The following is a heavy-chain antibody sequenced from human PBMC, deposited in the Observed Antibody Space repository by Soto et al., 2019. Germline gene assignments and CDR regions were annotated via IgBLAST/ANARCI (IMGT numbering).Heavy chain of an antibody. CDR3: RERDGYNHWGFDY. Sequence: PSETLSLTCAVYGGSFSGYYWSWIRQPPGKGLEWIGEINHSGSTNYNPSLKSRVTISVDTSKNQFSLKLSSVTAADTAVYYCRERDGYNHWGFDYWGQGTLVTVSS. CDR1: GGSFSGYY. J-gene: IGHJ4*02. D-gene: IGHD5-12*01. CDR2: INHSGST. V-gene: IGHV4-34*01.